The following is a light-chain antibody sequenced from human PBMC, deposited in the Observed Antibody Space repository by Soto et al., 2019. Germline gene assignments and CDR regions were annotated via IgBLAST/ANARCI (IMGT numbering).Light chain of an antibody. CDR3: QQYDNLPLT. CDR2: GAS. Sequence: EVVMTQSPAILSVSPGERATLSCRASQSVGINVAWYQQKPGQAPRLLIYGASTRATGSPDRFSASGSGTDFTLTISSLQPEDIATYYCQQYDNLPLTFGGGTKVDIK. V-gene: IGKV3-15*01. CDR1: QSVGIN. J-gene: IGKJ4*01.